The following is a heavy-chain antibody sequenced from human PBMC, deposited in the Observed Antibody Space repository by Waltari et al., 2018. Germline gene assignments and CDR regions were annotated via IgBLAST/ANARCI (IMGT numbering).Heavy chain of an antibody. D-gene: IGHD6-6*01. CDR1: GFTFSSYA. CDR3: ARDRDTSIAPTRGILDY. V-gene: IGHV3-30-3*01. J-gene: IGHJ4*02. Sequence: QVQLVESGGGVVQPGRSLRLSCAASGFTFSSYAMHWVRQAPGKGLEWVAVISYDGSNKYYADSVKGRFTISRDNSKNTLFLQMNSLRAEDTAVYYCARDRDTSIAPTRGILDYWGQGTLVTVSS. CDR2: ISYDGSNK.